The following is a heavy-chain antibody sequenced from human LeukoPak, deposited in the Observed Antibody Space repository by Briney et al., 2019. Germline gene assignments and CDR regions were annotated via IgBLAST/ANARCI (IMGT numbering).Heavy chain of an antibody. CDR1: GGSISSSTYY. V-gene: IGHV4-39*02. CDR3: ARDYSSYYYYCMDV. Sequence: SETLSLTCAVSGGSISSSTYYWGWIRQPPGKGLEWIASMYYIGSTYYNPSLKSRVTISQDTSKNQFSLKLDSVTAADTAVYYCARDYSSYYYYCMDVWGKGTTVTVSS. CDR2: MYYIGST. D-gene: IGHD4-11*01. J-gene: IGHJ6*03.